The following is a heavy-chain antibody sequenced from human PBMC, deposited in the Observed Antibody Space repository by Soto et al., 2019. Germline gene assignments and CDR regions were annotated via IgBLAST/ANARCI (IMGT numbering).Heavy chain of an antibody. D-gene: IGHD6-13*01. J-gene: IGHJ6*02. V-gene: IGHV3-15*07. CDR3: TTEQQQLVQGYYYSYGMDG. CDR2: IKSKTDGGTT. Sequence: GGSLRLSCAASGFTFSNAWMNWVRQAPGKGLEWVGRIKSKTDGGTTDYAAPVKGRFTISRDDSKNTLYLQMNSLKTEDTAVYYRTTEQQQLVQGYYYSYGMDGWGQGITVTVAS. CDR1: GFTFSNAW.